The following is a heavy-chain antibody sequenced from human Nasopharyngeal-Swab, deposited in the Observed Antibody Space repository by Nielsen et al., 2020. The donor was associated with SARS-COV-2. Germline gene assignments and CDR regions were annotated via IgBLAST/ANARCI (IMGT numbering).Heavy chain of an antibody. CDR1: GGSFSGYY. D-gene: IGHD5-18*01. CDR2: INHSGST. Sequence: SETLSLTCAVYGGSFSGYYWSWIRQPPGKGLEWIGEINHSGSTNYNPSLKSRVTISVDTSKNQFSLKLSSVTAADTAVYYCAGDWGDTAMTPYFDYWGQGTLVTVSS. CDR3: AGDWGDTAMTPYFDY. J-gene: IGHJ4*02. V-gene: IGHV4-34*01.